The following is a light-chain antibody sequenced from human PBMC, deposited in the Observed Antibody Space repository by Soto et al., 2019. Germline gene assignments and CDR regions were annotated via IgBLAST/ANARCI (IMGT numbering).Light chain of an antibody. CDR2: AAS. CDR1: QSISSY. CDR3: QQRDSTPLT. J-gene: IGKJ1*01. Sequence: DIQMTQSTSSLSASVGDRVTITCRASQSISSYLNWYQQKPGKAPKLLIYAASSLQSGVPSRFSGSGSGTDFTLTISSLQPEDFATYYCQQRDSTPLTFGQGTKVEI. V-gene: IGKV1-39*01.